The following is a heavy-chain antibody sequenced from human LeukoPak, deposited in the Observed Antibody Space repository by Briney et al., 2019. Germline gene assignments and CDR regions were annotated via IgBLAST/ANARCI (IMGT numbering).Heavy chain of an antibody. V-gene: IGHV1-69*05. D-gene: IGHD3-3*01. CDR3: AKSEQSVGYDFWSGKPDYYFDY. CDR2: IIPIFGTA. CDR1: GGTFSSYA. J-gene: IGHJ4*02. Sequence: SVKVSCKASGGTFSSYAISWVRQAPGQGLEWMGGIIPIFGTANYAQKFQGRVTITTDESTSTAYMELSSLRSEDTAVYYCAKSEQSVGYDFWSGKPDYYFDYWGQATLVTVSS.